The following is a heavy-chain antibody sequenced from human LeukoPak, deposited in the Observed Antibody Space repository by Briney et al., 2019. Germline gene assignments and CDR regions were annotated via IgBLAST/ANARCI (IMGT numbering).Heavy chain of an antibody. D-gene: IGHD1-26*01. J-gene: IGHJ4*02. Sequence: PGGSLRLSCAASGFTFSSYAMSWVRQAPGKGLEWVSAVSGSGGSTYYADSVKGRFTISRDNSKNTLYLQMNGLRAEDTAVYYCAKGGGSAWELLALDYWGQGTLVTVSS. CDR3: AKGGGSAWELLALDY. V-gene: IGHV3-23*01. CDR2: VSGSGGST. CDR1: GFTFSSYA.